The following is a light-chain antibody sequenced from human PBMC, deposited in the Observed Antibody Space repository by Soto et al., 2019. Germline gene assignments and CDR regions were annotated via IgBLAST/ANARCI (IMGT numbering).Light chain of an antibody. V-gene: IGKV1-39*01. Sequence: DIQMTQSPYSLSASVGDRVTNTCRASQSISSYLNWYQQKPGKAPELLIYAASSLQSGVPSRFSGSGSGTEFTLTISSLQPEDFATYYCQQSYTTPLTFGGGTKVEIK. CDR3: QQSYTTPLT. CDR2: AAS. CDR1: QSISSY. J-gene: IGKJ4*01.